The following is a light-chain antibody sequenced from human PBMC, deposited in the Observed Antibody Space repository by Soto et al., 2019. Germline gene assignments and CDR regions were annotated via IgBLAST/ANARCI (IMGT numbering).Light chain of an antibody. Sequence: EIVLTQSPGTLSLSPGDRASLSCRASQNVYTNLAWYQHKPGQAPRLLISGASTGATGIPARFSGSGSGTEFTLTINSLQSEDFAVYYCQQFYTWPVTFGGGTKVDIK. CDR2: GAS. CDR3: QQFYTWPVT. CDR1: QNVYTN. V-gene: IGKV3-15*01. J-gene: IGKJ4*01.